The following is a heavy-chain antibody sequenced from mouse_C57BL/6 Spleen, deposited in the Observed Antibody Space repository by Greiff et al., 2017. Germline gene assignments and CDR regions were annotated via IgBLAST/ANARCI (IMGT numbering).Heavy chain of an antibody. CDR3: ARDLDGNYDFDY. V-gene: IGHV5-4*01. CDR2: ISDGGSYT. D-gene: IGHD2-1*01. Sequence: EVMLVESGGGLVKPGGSLKLSCAASGFTFSSYAMSWVRQTPEKRLEWVATISDGGSYTYYPDNVKGRFTISRDNAKNNLYLQMSHLKSEDTAMYYCARDLDGNYDFDYWGQGTTLTVSS. J-gene: IGHJ2*01. CDR1: GFTFSSYA.